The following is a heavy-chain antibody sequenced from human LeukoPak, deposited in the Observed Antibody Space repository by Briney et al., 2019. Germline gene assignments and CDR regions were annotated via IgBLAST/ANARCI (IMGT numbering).Heavy chain of an antibody. CDR2: IYTSGST. D-gene: IGHD3-3*01. V-gene: IGHV4-4*07. CDR1: GGSISSYY. J-gene: IGHJ4*02. Sequence: SETLSLTCTVSGGSISSYYWSWIRQPAGKGLEWIGRIYTSGSTNYNPSLKSRVTMSVDTSKNQFSLKLSSVTAADTAVYYRARGGSDFWSGYLDYWGQGTLVTVSS. CDR3: ARGGSDFWSGYLDY.